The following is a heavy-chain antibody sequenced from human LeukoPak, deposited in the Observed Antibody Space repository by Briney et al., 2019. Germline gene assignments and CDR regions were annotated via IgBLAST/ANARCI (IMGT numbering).Heavy chain of an antibody. V-gene: IGHV3-23*01. CDR3: AKGLEGLQPKDGMDV. J-gene: IGHJ6*02. D-gene: IGHD4-11*01. Sequence: GASLRLSCAASGFTFGSYAMGWVRQAPGKGLEWVSAISGSGGSTYYADSVKGRFTISRDNSKNTLYLQMNSLRAEDTAVYYCAKGLEGLQPKDGMDVWGQGTTVTVSS. CDR2: ISGSGGST. CDR1: GFTFGSYA.